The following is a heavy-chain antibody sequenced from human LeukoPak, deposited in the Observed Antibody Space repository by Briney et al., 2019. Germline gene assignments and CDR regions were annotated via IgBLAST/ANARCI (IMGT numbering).Heavy chain of an antibody. CDR1: GYTFTGYY. V-gene: IGHV1-2*04. CDR2: INPNSGGT. CDR3: ARGGRVQLRYYYYYGMDV. J-gene: IGHJ6*02. D-gene: IGHD1-1*01. Sequence: ASVKVSCTASGYTFTGYYMHWVRQAPGQGLEWMGWINPNSGGTNYAQKFQGWVTMTRDTSISTAYMELSRLRSDDTAVYYCARGGRVQLRYYYYYGMDVWGQGTTVTVSS.